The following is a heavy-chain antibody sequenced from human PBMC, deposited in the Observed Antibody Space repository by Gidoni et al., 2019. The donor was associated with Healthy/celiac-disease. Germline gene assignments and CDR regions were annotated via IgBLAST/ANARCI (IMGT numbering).Heavy chain of an antibody. J-gene: IGHJ6*02. CDR1: GFTFSSSG. CDR2: IWYDGSNK. CDR3: ARDRKEVLLWFGDYYGMDV. D-gene: IGHD3-10*01. Sequence: QVQLVESGGGVVQPGRSLRLSCAASGFTFSSSGMHWVRQAPGKGLEWVAVIWYDGSNKYYADSVKGRFTISRDNSKNTLYLQMNSLRAEDTAVYYCARDRKEVLLWFGDYYGMDVWGQGTTVTVSS. V-gene: IGHV3-33*01.